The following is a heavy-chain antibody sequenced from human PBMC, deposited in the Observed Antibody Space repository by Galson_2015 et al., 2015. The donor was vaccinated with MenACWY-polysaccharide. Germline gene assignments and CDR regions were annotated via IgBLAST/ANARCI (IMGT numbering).Heavy chain of an antibody. D-gene: IGHD2/OR15-2a*01. CDR2: IQCDGSNK. CDR1: GSRFSNSG. J-gene: IGHJ3*02. Sequence: SLRLSCAASGSRFSNSGMHWVRQAPGKGLEWVAVIQCDGSNKEYADSVKGRFTISRDNSKNTVFLEMNTLGVEDTAVYYCAREGNRIVFHDFDIWGQETTVTDSS. CDR3: AREGNRIVFHDFDI. V-gene: IGHV3-33*01.